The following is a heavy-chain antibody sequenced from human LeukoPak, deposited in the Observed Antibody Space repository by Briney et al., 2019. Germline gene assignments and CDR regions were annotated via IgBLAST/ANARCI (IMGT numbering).Heavy chain of an antibody. CDR3: AELGITMIGGV. CDR2: ISDDGKTT. CDR1: GFTFSSYG. J-gene: IGHJ6*04. D-gene: IGHD3-10*02. Sequence: GGSLRLSCAASGFTFSSYGTHWVRQAPGEGLEWVAVISDDGKTTDYADSVKGRFTISRENSKNTLYLQMNSLRDEDTAVYYCAELGITMIGGVWGKGTTVTISS. V-gene: IGHV3-30*18.